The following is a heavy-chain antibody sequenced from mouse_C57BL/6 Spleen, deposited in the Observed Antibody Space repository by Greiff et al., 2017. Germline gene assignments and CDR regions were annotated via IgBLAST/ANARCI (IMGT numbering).Heavy chain of an antibody. D-gene: IGHD1-1*01. CDR1: GYTFTSYW. J-gene: IGHJ4*01. CDR3: ARDRYGSTYYYAMDY. V-gene: IGHV1-52*01. Sequence: VQLQQPGAELVRPGSSVKLSCKASGYTFTSYWMHWVKQRPIQGLEWIGNIDPSDSETHYNQKFKDKATLTVDKSSSTAYMQLSSLTSEDSAVYYCARDRYGSTYYYAMDYWGQGTSVTVSS. CDR2: IDPSDSET.